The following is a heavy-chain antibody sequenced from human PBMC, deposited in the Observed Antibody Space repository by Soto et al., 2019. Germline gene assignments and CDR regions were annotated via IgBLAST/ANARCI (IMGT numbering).Heavy chain of an antibody. CDR2: INHSGST. J-gene: IGHJ6*03. V-gene: IGHV4-34*01. CDR3: AGYYYGSGAHRAYYYYYMDV. Sequence: SETLSLTCAVYGGSFSGYYWSWIRQPPGKGLEWIGEINHSGSTNYNPSLKSRVTISVDTSKNQFSLKLSSVTAADTAVYYCAGYYYGSGAHRAYYYYYMDVWGKGTTVTVSS. D-gene: IGHD3-10*01. CDR1: GGSFSGYY.